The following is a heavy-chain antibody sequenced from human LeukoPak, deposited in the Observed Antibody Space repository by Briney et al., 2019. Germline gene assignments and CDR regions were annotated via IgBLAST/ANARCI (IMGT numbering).Heavy chain of an antibody. V-gene: IGHV3-23*01. Sequence: PGGSLRLSCAASGFTFSSYGMGWVRQAPGKGLEWVSSISGGGETTYYADSVKGRFTISRDNSKNTLYLQMNSLRAEDTAVYYCARDYLFRRFYDIEYYYYMDVWGKGTTVTVSS. J-gene: IGHJ6*03. CDR1: GFTFSSYG. CDR2: ISGGGETT. D-gene: IGHD3-9*01. CDR3: ARDYLFRRFYDIEYYYYMDV.